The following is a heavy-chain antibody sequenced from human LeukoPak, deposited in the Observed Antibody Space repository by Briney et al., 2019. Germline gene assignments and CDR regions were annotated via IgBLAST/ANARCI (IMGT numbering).Heavy chain of an antibody. D-gene: IGHD4-11*01. CDR3: ARAESSNWDAKYFFDY. J-gene: IGHJ4*02. CDR2: INPNSGGT. CDR1: GYTFTGYY. V-gene: IGHV1-2*06. Sequence: VSVKVSCKASGYTFTGYYIHWVRQAPGQGLEWMGRINPNSGGTNYAQRFQGRVTMTRDTSISTAYMELSRLRSDDTAVYYCARAESSNWDAKYFFDYWGQGTLVTVSS.